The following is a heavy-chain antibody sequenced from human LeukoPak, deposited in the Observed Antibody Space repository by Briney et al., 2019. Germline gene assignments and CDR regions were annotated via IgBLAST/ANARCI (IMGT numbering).Heavy chain of an antibody. Sequence: ASVKVSCKASGYTFTSYAMHWVRQAPGQRLEWMGWINAGNGNTKYSQKFQGRVTITRDTSASTAYMELSSLRSEDTAVYYCARGGLLWFGELYYFDYWGQGTLVTVSS. CDR2: INAGNGNT. CDR1: GYTFTSYA. D-gene: IGHD3-10*01. J-gene: IGHJ4*02. V-gene: IGHV1-3*01. CDR3: ARGGLLWFGELYYFDY.